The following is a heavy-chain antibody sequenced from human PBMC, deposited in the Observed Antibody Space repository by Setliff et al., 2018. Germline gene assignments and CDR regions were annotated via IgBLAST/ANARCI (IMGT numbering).Heavy chain of an antibody. CDR3: ARVPPRDQAFDY. J-gene: IGHJ4*02. CDR1: GYAFTDNY. D-gene: IGHD2-21*02. V-gene: IGHV1-2*04. CDR2: INPKTGGT. Sequence: ASVKVSCKTSGYAFTDNYIHWVRQAPGQGLEWMGWINPKTGGTNLAQKFQGWVSMTRDTSITTAYMELSRLTSDDTAVYYCARVPPRDQAFDYWGQGTQVTVSS.